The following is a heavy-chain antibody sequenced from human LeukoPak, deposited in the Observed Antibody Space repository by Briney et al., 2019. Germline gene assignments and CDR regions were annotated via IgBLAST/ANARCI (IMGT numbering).Heavy chain of an antibody. CDR1: GFTFSTYT. CDR3: ARDSGNGGSCDY. CDR2: IRGSGNDI. Sequence: GGSLKLSCAASGFTFSTYTMNWVRQAPGKGLEWVSYIRGSGNDIHYADSVKDRFTISRDNAKNLLYLQMNSLRAEDTALYYCARDSGNGGSCDYWGQGTLVTVSS. D-gene: IGHD2-15*01. V-gene: IGHV3-48*01. J-gene: IGHJ4*02.